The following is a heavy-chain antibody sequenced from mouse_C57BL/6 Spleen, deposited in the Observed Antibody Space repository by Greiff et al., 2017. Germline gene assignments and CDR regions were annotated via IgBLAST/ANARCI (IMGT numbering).Heavy chain of an antibody. J-gene: IGHJ1*03. Sequence: QVQLQQPGAELVRPGTSVKLSCKASGYTFTSYWMHWVKQRPGQGLEWIGVIDPSDSYTNYNQQFKGKATLTVDTSSSTAYMQLSSLTSEDSAVYYCARRELDWYFDVWGTGTTVTVSS. CDR1: GYTFTSYW. V-gene: IGHV1-59*01. CDR3: ARRELDWYFDV. D-gene: IGHD4-1*01. CDR2: IDPSDSYT.